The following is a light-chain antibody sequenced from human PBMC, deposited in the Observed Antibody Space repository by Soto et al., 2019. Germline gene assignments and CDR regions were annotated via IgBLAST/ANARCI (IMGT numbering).Light chain of an antibody. CDR1: QSFRGL. V-gene: IGKV3-11*01. CDR3: QQYNNWPPIT. Sequence: EVVLTQSPVTLSLSPGERATLSCRASQSFRGLLAWYQQKPGQAPRLLIYDAYNRATGIPPRFSGSGSGTDFTLTISSLEPEDSAVYYCQQYNNWPPITFGQGTRLEI. J-gene: IGKJ5*01. CDR2: DAY.